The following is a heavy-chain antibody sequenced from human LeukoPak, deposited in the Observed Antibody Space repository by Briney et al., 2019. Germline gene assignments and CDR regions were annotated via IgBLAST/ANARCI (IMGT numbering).Heavy chain of an antibody. CDR1: GFTFSSYA. D-gene: IGHD3-9*01. CDR3: AKDSPTYYDILTGYYTSTSPDAFDI. CDR2: ISGSGGST. Sequence: PGGSLRLSCAASGFTFSSYAMSWVRQAPGKGLEWVSAISGSGGSTYYADSVKGRFTISRDNSKNTLYLQMNSLRAEDTAVYYCAKDSPTYYDILTGYYTSTSPDAFDIWGQGTMVTVSS. J-gene: IGHJ3*02. V-gene: IGHV3-23*01.